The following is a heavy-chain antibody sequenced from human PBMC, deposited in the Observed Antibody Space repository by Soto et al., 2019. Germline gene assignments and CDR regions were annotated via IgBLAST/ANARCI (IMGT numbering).Heavy chain of an antibody. CDR3: ARHEMLRDFWSVPAFDI. Sequence: QVQLQESGPGLVKPSETLSLTCTVSGGSISSYYWSWIRQPPGKGLEWIGYIYYSGSTNYNPSLKSRVTISVDTSKNQFSLKLSSVTAADTAVYYCARHEMLRDFWSVPAFDIWGQGTMVTVSS. J-gene: IGHJ3*02. D-gene: IGHD3-3*01. CDR1: GGSISSYY. V-gene: IGHV4-59*08. CDR2: IYYSGST.